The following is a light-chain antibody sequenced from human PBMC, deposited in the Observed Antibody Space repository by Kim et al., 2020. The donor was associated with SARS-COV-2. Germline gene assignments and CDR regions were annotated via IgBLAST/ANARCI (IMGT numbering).Light chain of an antibody. CDR2: DVS. J-gene: IGLJ2*01. CDR3: CSYTSITTVI. V-gene: IGLV2-14*03. Sequence: GQSITISCTGTSSDVGDNNYVSWYQQHPGKAPKVVIYDVSHRPSGVSDRFSGSKSGNTASLTISGLQADDEADYYCCSYTSITTVIFGGGTRVTVL. CDR1: SSDVGDNNY.